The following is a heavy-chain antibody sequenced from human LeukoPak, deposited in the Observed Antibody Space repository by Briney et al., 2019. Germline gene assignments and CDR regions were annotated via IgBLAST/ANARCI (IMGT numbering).Heavy chain of an antibody. CDR1: GFTLSSYW. Sequence: GGSLRLSCAASGFTLSSYWMHWVRQVPGKGLVWVSRINFDGSSTNYADSVKGRFTISRDNAKNTLYLQVNSLRAEDTAVYFCAKDVPAAYFDYWGQGTLVTVSS. J-gene: IGHJ4*02. D-gene: IGHD2-2*01. CDR2: INFDGSST. CDR3: AKDVPAAYFDY. V-gene: IGHV3-74*01.